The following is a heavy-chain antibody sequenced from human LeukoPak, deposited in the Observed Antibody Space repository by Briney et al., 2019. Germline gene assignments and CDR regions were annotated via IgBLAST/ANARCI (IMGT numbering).Heavy chain of an antibody. CDR3: ARVFDSAGQGTALGPQWLPTDY. J-gene: IGHJ4*02. Sequence: SETLSLTCTVSGGSISSSYYYWGWIRQPPGRGLEWIGSIYYSGSTYYNPSLKSGVTISVDTSKNQFSLKLRSVTAADTAVYYCARVFDSAGQGTALGPQWLPTDYWGQGTLVTVSS. CDR1: GGSISSSYYY. CDR2: IYYSGST. V-gene: IGHV4-39*01. D-gene: IGHD3-22*01.